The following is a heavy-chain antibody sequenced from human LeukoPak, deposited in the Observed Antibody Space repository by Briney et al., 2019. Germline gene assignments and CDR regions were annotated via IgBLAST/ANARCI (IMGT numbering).Heavy chain of an antibody. V-gene: IGHV3-21*01. CDR1: GFTFSSYS. D-gene: IGHD2-2*02. Sequence: NPGGSLRLSCAASGFTFSSYSMNWVRQAPGKGLEWVSSISSSSSYIYYADSVKGRFTISRDNAKNSLYLQMNSLRAEDTAVYYCAREKLYCSSTSCYTYGMDVWGQGTTVTVSS. J-gene: IGHJ6*02. CDR2: ISSSSSYI. CDR3: AREKLYCSSTSCYTYGMDV.